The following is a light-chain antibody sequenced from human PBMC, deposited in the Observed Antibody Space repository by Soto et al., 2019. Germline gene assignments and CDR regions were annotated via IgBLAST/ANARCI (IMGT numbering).Light chain of an antibody. V-gene: IGKV1-39*01. CDR1: QSIRRS. Sequence: DIQMTQSPSSLSASLADRVTITCRASQSIRRSLNWYQQKPGKAPKLLIYAASSLQSGVPSRFSGSGYGTDFTLTITSLQSEDFAIYYCQQSYSSPRTFGQGTKVDI. J-gene: IGKJ1*01. CDR2: AAS. CDR3: QQSYSSPRT.